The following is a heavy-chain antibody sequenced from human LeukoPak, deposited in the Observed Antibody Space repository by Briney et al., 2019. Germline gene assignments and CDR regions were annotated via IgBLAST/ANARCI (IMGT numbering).Heavy chain of an antibody. D-gene: IGHD1-26*01. J-gene: IGHJ4*02. CDR2: IYYTGGT. CDR1: GGSISSANYH. CDR3: ARSDVGATTV. Sequence: PSGTLSLTCTVSGGSISSANYHWGWIRQPPGKGLEWIGTIYYTGGTYYSPSLKSRLTISIDTSKNQFSLKLNSVTAADTAVYYCARSDVGATTVWGQGTLVTVSS. V-gene: IGHV4-39*01.